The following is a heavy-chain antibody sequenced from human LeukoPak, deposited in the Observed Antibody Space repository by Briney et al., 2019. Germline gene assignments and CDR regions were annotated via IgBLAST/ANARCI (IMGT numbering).Heavy chain of an antibody. CDR2: TSGSGVNS. V-gene: IGHV3-23*01. Sequence: TGGSLRLSCAASGFTLRSYDMSWARQAPGKGLEWLAATSGSGVNSYYADSVRGRFTISRDNSQNTLYLQMDSLRAGDTALYYCAKGYSGYDFDYWGQGTLVTVSS. D-gene: IGHD5-12*01. J-gene: IGHJ4*02. CDR3: AKGYSGYDFDY. CDR1: GFTLRSYD.